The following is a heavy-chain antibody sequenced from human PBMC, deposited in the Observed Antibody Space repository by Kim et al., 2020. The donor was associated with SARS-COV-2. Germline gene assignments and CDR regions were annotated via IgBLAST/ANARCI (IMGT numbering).Heavy chain of an antibody. V-gene: IGHV4-39*07. CDR3: ARVGIAAAGTNWFDP. Sequence: PSLKSRVTISVDPSKNQFSLKLSSVTAADTAVYYCARVGIAAAGTNWFDPWGQGTLVTVSS. D-gene: IGHD6-13*01. J-gene: IGHJ5*02.